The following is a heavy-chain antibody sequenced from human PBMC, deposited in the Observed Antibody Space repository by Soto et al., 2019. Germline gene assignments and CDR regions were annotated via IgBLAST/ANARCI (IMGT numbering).Heavy chain of an antibody. CDR2: IYYSGST. CDR3: ASPRVRGEYYYYGMDV. CDR1: GGSISSSSYY. D-gene: IGHD3-10*01. V-gene: IGHV4-39*01. Sequence: SETLSLTCTVSGGSISSSSYYWGWIRQPPGKGLEWIGSIYYSGSTYYNPSLKSRVTISVDTSKNQFSLKLSSVTAADTAVYYCASPRVRGEYYYYGMDVWGQGTTVTVSS. J-gene: IGHJ6*02.